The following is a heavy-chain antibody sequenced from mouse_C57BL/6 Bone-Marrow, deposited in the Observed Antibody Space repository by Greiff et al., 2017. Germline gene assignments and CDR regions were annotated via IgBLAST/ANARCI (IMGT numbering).Heavy chain of an antibody. CDR2: IDPSDSET. V-gene: IGHV1-52*01. D-gene: IGHD2-5*01. CDR3: AREGPYSNCVYFDY. Sequence: VQLQQPGAELVRPGSSVKLSCKASGYTFTSYWMHWVKQRPIQGLEWIGNIDPSDSETHYNQQFKDKATLTVDKSSSTAYMQLSSLTSEDSAVYYCAREGPYSNCVYFDYWGQGTTLTVSS. CDR1: GYTFTSYW. J-gene: IGHJ2*01.